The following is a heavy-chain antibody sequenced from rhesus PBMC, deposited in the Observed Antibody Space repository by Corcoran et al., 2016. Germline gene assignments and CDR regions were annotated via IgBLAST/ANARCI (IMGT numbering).Heavy chain of an antibody. Sequence: QVNLQQWGEGLVKPSETLSLTCAVYGASIRGSYYWTWIRQAPGTGLEWIGNIAGNSARTYYNPSLKNRVTISKDTSKNQLSLKLSSVTAADTAVYYCSRGSYGNYEDYWGQGVLVTVSS. CDR2: IAGNSART. CDR3: SRGSYGNYEDY. D-gene: IGHD4-17*01. CDR1: GASIRGSYY. J-gene: IGHJ4*01. V-gene: IGHV4-73*01.